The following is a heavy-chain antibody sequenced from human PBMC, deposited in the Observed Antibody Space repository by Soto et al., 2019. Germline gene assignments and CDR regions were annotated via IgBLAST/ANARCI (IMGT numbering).Heavy chain of an antibody. V-gene: IGHV3-53*01. CDR3: VRVPYDSGVVDF. Sequence: QLVESGGGLFQAGGSTRLSCLASGFTVSRYDMAWVRQAPGKGLEWASIIQTGGATYYTDSAQGRFTISRDNSRNTVYLQMSSLRVEDTGVYSCVRVPYDSGVVDFWGQGSPITVS. J-gene: IGHJ4*02. CDR2: IQTGGAT. CDR1: GFTVSRYD. D-gene: IGHD5-12*01.